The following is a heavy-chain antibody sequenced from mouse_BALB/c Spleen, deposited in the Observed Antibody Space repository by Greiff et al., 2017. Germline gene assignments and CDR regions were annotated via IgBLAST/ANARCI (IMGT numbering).Heavy chain of an antibody. CDR3: ARDGDDYDGFAY. Sequence: EVQVVESGGGLVKPGGSLKLSCAASGFTFSDYYMYWVRQTPEKRLEWVATISDGGSYTYYPDSVKGRFTISRDNAKNNLYLQMSSLKSEDTAMYYCARDGDDYDGFAYWGQGTLVTVSA. D-gene: IGHD2-4*01. CDR2: ISDGGSYT. J-gene: IGHJ3*01. V-gene: IGHV5-4*02. CDR1: GFTFSDYY.